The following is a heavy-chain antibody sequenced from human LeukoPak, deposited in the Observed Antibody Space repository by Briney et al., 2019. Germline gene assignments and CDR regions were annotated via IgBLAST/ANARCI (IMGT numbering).Heavy chain of an antibody. CDR1: GFTFSSYG. CDR3: AKDTYYYDSSGYLDC. J-gene: IGHJ4*02. CDR2: ISYDGSNK. Sequence: GRSLRLSCAASGFTFSSYGMHWVRQAPGKGLEWVAVISYDGSNKYYADSVKGRFTISRDNSKNTLYLQMNSLRAEDTAVYYCAKDTYYYDSSGYLDCWGQGTLVTVSS. D-gene: IGHD3-22*01. V-gene: IGHV3-30*18.